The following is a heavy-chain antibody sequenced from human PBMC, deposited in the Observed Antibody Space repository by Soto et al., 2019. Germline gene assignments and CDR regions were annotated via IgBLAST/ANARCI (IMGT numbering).Heavy chain of an antibody. Sequence: PGGSLRLSCTASGFTLQNYATAWVRRAPGKGLEWVSTLIGGHYGTAYSYSVKGRFTVSRDNSKNCLYLQMNSLGVEDTAMYFCAKGKSTGDIDWFDPWGQGSLVTVSS. CDR2: LIGGHYGT. V-gene: IGHV3-23*01. J-gene: IGHJ5*02. CDR3: AKGKSTGDIDWFDP. D-gene: IGHD3-10*01. CDR1: GFTLQNYA.